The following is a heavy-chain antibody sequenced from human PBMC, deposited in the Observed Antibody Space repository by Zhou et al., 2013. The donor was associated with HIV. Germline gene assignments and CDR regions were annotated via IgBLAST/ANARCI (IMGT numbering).Heavy chain of an antibody. D-gene: IGHD1-26*01. CDR2: MNPRSGNT. CDR1: GYTFTNYD. CDR3: VRDCGLGGSRDY. Sequence: QVQLVQSGAEVRKPGASVKVSCKASGYTFTNYDINWVRQATGQGLEWMGWMNPRSGNTGYAQKFQGRVTITRNTSINTAYMELSSLRSEDTGVYYCVRDCGLGGSRDYWGQGTLVTVSS. V-gene: IGHV1-8*03. J-gene: IGHJ4*02.